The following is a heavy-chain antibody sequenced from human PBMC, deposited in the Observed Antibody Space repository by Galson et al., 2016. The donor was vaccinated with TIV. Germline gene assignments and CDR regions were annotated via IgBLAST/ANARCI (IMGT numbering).Heavy chain of an antibody. CDR2: MSPSNGNT. D-gene: IGHD3-22*01. CDR1: GYTFTSFD. V-gene: IGHV1-8*01. Sequence: SVKVSCKASGYTFTSFDISWIRQAPRQGLEWMGWMSPSNGNTGYAQKFRGRITMTRHPSTTTVYMELSGLTSEDTAVYYCARGHYYDSSGYSFDFWGQGTLVTVSS. J-gene: IGHJ4*02. CDR3: ARGHYYDSSGYSFDF.